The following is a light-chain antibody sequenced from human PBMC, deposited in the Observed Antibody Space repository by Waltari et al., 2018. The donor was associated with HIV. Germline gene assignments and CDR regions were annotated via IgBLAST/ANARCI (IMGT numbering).Light chain of an antibody. Sequence: QSVLTQPPSVSAAPGQKVTISCSGSGSNIGNNYVSWYQQLPGTAPKVLMFENNTRHSGAPDRFSGSKSDTSVTLAITGLQPGDEAYYYCGTWDTRLSAWVFGGGTKLSVL. V-gene: IGLV1-51*02. CDR2: ENN. J-gene: IGLJ3*02. CDR1: GSNIGNNY. CDR3: GTWDTRLSAWV.